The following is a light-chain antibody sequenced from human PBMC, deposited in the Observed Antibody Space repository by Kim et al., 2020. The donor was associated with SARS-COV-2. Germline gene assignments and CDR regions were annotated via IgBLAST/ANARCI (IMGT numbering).Light chain of an antibody. CDR3: QQYNSYPYT. CDR2: DAS. Sequence: FASVGDRVTITCRASQSISSWLAWYQQKPGKAPKLLIYDASSLESGVPSRFSGSGSGTEFTLTISSLQPDDFATYYCQQYNSYPYTFGQGTKLEI. J-gene: IGKJ2*01. V-gene: IGKV1-5*01. CDR1: QSISSW.